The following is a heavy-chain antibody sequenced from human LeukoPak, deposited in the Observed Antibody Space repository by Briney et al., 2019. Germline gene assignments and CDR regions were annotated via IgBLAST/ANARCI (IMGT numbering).Heavy chain of an antibody. CDR1: GFPFKGYW. Sequence: GGSLRLSCVASGFPFKGYWMTWVRQSPGKGLDWVANIKPDGSETNYLDSVKGRFTISRDNAGDSLFLEMSNLRVDDTAVYYCARDGGELWPLDEWGQGILVTVSS. CDR2: IKPDGSET. J-gene: IGHJ4*02. CDR3: ARDGGELWPLDE. V-gene: IGHV3-7*01. D-gene: IGHD3-10*01.